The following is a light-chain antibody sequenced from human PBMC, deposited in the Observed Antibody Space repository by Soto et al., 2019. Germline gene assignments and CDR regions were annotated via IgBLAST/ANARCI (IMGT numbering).Light chain of an antibody. CDR2: DDD. CDR3: GSWDSSLSAYV. J-gene: IGLJ1*01. V-gene: IGLV1-51*01. CDR1: SSNIGGNS. Sequence: QSVLTQPPSVSAAPGQKVTISCSGSSSNIGGNSVSWYQQLPGTAPKLLIYDDDKRPSGIPDRFSGSKSGTSATLGITGFQTGDEADYYCGSWDSSLSAYVFGTGTRSPS.